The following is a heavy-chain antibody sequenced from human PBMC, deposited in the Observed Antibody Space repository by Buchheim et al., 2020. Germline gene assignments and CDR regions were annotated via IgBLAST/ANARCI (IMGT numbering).Heavy chain of an antibody. CDR2: INPSGGST. CDR3: ARDRPTKVSLSYYGMDV. CDR1: GYTFTSYY. J-gene: IGHJ6*02. D-gene: IGHD5-12*01. Sequence: QVQLVQSGAEVKKPGASVKVSCKASGYTFTSYYMHWVRQAPGQGLEWMGIINPSGGSTSYAQKFQGRVTMTGDTSTSTVYMELGSLRSEDTAVYYCARDRPTKVSLSYYGMDVWGQGTT. V-gene: IGHV1-46*01.